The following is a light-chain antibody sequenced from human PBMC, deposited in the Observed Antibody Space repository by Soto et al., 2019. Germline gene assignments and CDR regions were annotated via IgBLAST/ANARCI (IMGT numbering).Light chain of an antibody. Sequence: DVVMTQSPLSLPVTLGQPASISCRSNQSLVHSDGIAYFSWFQQRPGRSPRRLIYKVSNRDSGVPARFSGSGSGTDFALKISRVEAEDVGVYYCMQSVQFPRTFGGGTKVDIK. CDR3: MQSVQFPRT. CDR1: QSLVHSDGIAY. J-gene: IGKJ4*01. CDR2: KVS. V-gene: IGKV2-30*02.